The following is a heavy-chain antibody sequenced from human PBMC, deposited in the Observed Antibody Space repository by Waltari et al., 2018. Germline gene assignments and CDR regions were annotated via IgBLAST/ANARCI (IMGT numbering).Heavy chain of an antibody. CDR3: ARKRITAEGTYFDY. CDR1: GGSISSSY. Sequence: QLQLQESGPGLVKPPETLSLTCAVSGGSISSSYWSWIRQPPGKGLEWIGYIYGSGRSTNYNPSLKSRVTLSVDTSKNQFSLKLSSVTAADTAVYYWARKRITAEGTYFDYWGQGVLVTVSS. CDR2: IYGSGRST. D-gene: IGHD2-21*02. V-gene: IGHV4-59*12. J-gene: IGHJ4*02.